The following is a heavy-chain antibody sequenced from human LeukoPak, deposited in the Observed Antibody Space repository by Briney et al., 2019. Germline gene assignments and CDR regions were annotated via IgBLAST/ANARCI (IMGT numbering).Heavy chain of an antibody. V-gene: IGHV1-2*02. Sequence: ASVKVSCKASGYTFTSYYMHWVRQAPGQGLEWMEWINPNSGGTNYPQKFQGRVTMTMGTSISTAYMELNRLRSDDTAVYYCARGDSSAFSRWFDPWGQGTLVTVSS. J-gene: IGHJ5*02. CDR3: ARGDSSAFSRWFDP. D-gene: IGHD3-22*01. CDR2: INPNSGGT. CDR1: GYTFTSYY.